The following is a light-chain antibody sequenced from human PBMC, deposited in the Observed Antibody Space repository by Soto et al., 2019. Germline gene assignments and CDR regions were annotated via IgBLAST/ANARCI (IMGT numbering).Light chain of an antibody. V-gene: IGKV3-20*01. J-gene: IGKJ4*01. CDR3: QQYDTSPT. CDR2: GAS. Sequence: VLTQSPGTLSLSPGERATLSCRASQIVRSDYLAWYQQKPGQAPRLLIYGASSRATGTPDRFTGSGSWTDFTLAISKLEPEDLAVYFCQQYDTSPTFGGGTKVEIK. CDR1: QIVRSDY.